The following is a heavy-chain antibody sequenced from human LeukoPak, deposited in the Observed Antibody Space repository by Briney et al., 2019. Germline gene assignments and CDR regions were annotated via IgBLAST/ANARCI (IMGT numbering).Heavy chain of an antibody. V-gene: IGHV3-23*01. CDR2: ISGSGGST. D-gene: IGHD6-19*01. CDR1: GFTFSSYA. J-gene: IGHJ4*02. Sequence: GGSLRLSCAASGFTFSSYAMSWVRQALGKGLEWVSAISGSGGSTYYADSVKGRFTISRDNFKNTLYLQMNTLRAEDTAVYYCTKLYSSGINAFDYWGQGTLVTVSS. CDR3: TKLYSSGINAFDY.